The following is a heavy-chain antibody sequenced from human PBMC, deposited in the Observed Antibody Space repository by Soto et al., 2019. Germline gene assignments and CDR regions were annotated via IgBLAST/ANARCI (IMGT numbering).Heavy chain of an antibody. CDR1: GFSLSTSGVG. V-gene: IGHV2-5*02. J-gene: IGHJ4*02. D-gene: IGHD4-17*01. CDR2: IYWDDDK. CDR3: AHSVTVTTSFDY. Sequence: QITLKESGPTLVKPTQTLTLTCTFSGFSLSTSGVGVGWIRQPPGKALEWLALIYWDDDKRYSPSLKSKLTITKDTSNNPVVLTMTNMDPVDTATYYSAHSVTVTTSFDYWGQGTLVTVSS.